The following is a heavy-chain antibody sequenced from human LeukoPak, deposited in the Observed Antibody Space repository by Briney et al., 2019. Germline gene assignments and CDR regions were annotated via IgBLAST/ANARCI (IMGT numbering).Heavy chain of an antibody. Sequence: SETLSLTCTVSGGSISSYYWSWIRQPPGKGLEWVGYIYYSGSTYYNPSLKSRVTIPVDTSKNQFSLKLSSVTAADTAVYYCARSCRILDIVATIRARLGGNGFDIWGQGTMVTVSS. CDR3: ARSCRILDIVATIRARLGGNGFDI. CDR2: IYYSGST. V-gene: IGHV4-59*12. J-gene: IGHJ3*02. CDR1: GGSISSYY. D-gene: IGHD5-12*01.